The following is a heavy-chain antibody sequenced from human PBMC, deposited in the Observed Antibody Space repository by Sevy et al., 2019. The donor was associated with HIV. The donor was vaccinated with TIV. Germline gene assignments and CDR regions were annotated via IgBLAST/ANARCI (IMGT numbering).Heavy chain of an antibody. CDR1: GYIFTGYY. D-gene: IGHD2-15*01. Sequence: ASVKVSCKASGYIFTGYYMHWVRQAPGQGLEWMGWINPNSGGTNYAQKFQGRVTMTRDTSISTAYMELSRLRSDDTAVYYCTRAAQYCSGGSCYGPGDYYYGMDVWGQGTTVTVSS. CDR3: TRAAQYCSGGSCYGPGDYYYGMDV. CDR2: INPNSGGT. V-gene: IGHV1-2*02. J-gene: IGHJ6*02.